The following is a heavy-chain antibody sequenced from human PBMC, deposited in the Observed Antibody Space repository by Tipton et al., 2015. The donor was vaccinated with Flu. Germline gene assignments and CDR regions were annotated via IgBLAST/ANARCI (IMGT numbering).Heavy chain of an antibody. CDR1: GFNVSSNY. J-gene: IGHJ2*01. CDR3: ARYRFVRPNWYLDL. D-gene: IGHD3-16*01. CDR2: IYSGGST. Sequence: VQLVQSGGGLIQPGGSLRLSCAASGFNVSSNYMSWVRQAPGKGLEWVSVIYSGGSTYYADSVKGRFTISRDNSKNTLYLQMNSLRADDTAVYYCARYRFVRPNWYLDLWGRGTLVTVSS. V-gene: IGHV3-53*01.